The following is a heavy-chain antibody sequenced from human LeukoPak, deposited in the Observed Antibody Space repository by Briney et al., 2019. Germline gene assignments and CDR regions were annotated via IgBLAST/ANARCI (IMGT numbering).Heavy chain of an antibody. D-gene: IGHD6-19*01. CDR2: ISGSGGST. CDR1: GFTFSSYA. CDR3: AKDLSIGVAGTGDY. J-gene: IGHJ4*02. Sequence: GGSLRLSCAASGFTFSSYAMNWVRQAPGKGLEWVSDISGSGGSTYYADSVKGRFTISRDNSKNTLYLQMNSLRAEDTAVYYCAKDLSIGVAGTGDYWGQGTLVTVSS. V-gene: IGHV3-23*01.